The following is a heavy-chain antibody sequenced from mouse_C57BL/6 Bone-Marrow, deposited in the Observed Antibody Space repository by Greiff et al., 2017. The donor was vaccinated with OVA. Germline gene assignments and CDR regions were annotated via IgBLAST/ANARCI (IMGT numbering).Heavy chain of an antibody. CDR2: ISDGGSYT. CDR3: ARGGGSSKGYYFDY. J-gene: IGHJ2*01. D-gene: IGHD1-1*01. CDR1: GFTFSSYA. Sequence: VKLVESGGGLVKPGGSLKLSCAASGFTFSSYAMSWVRQTPEKRLEWVATISDGGSYTYYPDNVKGRFTISRDNAKNNLYLQMSHLKSEDTAMYYCARGGGSSKGYYFDYWGQGTTLTVSS. V-gene: IGHV5-4*03.